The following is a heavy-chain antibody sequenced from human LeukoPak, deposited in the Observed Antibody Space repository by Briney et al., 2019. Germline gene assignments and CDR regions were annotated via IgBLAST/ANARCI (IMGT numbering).Heavy chain of an antibody. CDR1: GFSLSTSGVG. J-gene: IGHJ4*02. CDR2: IYWDDDK. D-gene: IGHD2-2*01. Sequence: SGPTLVNPTQTLTLTSTFSGFSLSTSGVGVGWIRQPPGKALEWLALIYWDDDKRYSPSLKSRLTITKDTSKNQVVLTMTNMDPVDTATYYCAHRRHGYCSTSCYSFDYWGQGTLVTVSS. CDR3: AHRRHGYCSTSCYSFDY. V-gene: IGHV2-5*02.